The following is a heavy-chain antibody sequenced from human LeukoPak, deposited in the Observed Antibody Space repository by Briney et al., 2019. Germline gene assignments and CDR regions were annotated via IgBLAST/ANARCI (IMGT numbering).Heavy chain of an antibody. D-gene: IGHD1-14*01. J-gene: IGHJ4*02. Sequence: PGGSLRLSCTASGFTFSAYAMNWVRQAPGKGLQWIASISSSSNIFYADSLKGRFTISKDNAKSSLYLQLNSLRAEDTVVYYCARETMVDGDFDYWGQGTLVTVSS. CDR1: GFTFSAYA. CDR3: ARETMVDGDFDY. V-gene: IGHV3-69-1*01. CDR2: ISSSSNI.